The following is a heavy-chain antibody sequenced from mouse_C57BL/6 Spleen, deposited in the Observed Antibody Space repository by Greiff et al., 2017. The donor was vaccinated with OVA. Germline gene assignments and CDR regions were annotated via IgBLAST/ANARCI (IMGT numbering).Heavy chain of an antibody. V-gene: IGHV3-6*01. CDR3: AKIPYGNYRGYYAMDY. CDR1: GYSITSGYY. CDR2: ISYDGSN. J-gene: IGHJ4*01. Sequence: VQLQQSGPGLVKPSQSLSLTCSVTGYSITSGYYWNWIRQFPGNTLEWMGYISYDGSNNYNPSLKNRISITRDTSKNQFFLKLNSVTTEDTATYYCAKIPYGNYRGYYAMDYWGQGTSVTVSS. D-gene: IGHD2-1*01.